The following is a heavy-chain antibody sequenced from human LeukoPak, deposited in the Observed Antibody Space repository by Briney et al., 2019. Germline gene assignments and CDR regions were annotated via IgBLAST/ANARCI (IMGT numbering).Heavy chain of an antibody. Sequence: SETLSLTCTVSGGSIGSYYWSWIRQPPGKGLEWIGYIYYSGSTNYNPSLKSRVTISVDTSKNQFSLKLSSVTAADTAVYYCARLYSGHEPRGRGYFDYWGQGTLVTVSS. J-gene: IGHJ4*02. V-gene: IGHV4-59*08. CDR1: GGSIGSYY. CDR3: ARLYSGHEPRGRGYFDY. D-gene: IGHD5-12*01. CDR2: IYYSGST.